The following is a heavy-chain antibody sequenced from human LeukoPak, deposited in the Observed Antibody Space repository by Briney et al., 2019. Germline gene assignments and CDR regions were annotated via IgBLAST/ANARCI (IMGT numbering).Heavy chain of an antibody. CDR2: MNPNSGNT. CDR3: VTVTTMIVGNYYYYYGMDV. CDR1: GYTFTSYD. D-gene: IGHD3-22*01. Sequence: ASVKVSCKASGYTFTSYDITWVRQATGQRLEWMGWMNPNSGNTGYAQKFQGRVTMTRNTSISTAYMELSSLRSEDTAVYYCVTVTTMIVGNYYYYYGMDVWGQGTTVTVSS. V-gene: IGHV1-8*01. J-gene: IGHJ6*02.